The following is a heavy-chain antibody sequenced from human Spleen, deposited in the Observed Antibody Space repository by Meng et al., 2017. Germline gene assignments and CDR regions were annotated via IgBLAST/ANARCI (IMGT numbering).Heavy chain of an antibody. CDR3: ARGPTTMAHDFNY. CDR2: INHSGRT. D-gene: IGHD4-11*01. CDR1: GGSFSYYY. Sequence: QVLLQPWGAGLFKPSYALSLTCVVSGGSFSYYYWSWIRQPPGKGLEWIGEINHSGRTNYNPSLESRATISVDTSQNNLSLKLSSVTAADSAVYYCARGPTTMAHDFNYWGQGTLVTVSS. V-gene: IGHV4-34*01. J-gene: IGHJ4*02.